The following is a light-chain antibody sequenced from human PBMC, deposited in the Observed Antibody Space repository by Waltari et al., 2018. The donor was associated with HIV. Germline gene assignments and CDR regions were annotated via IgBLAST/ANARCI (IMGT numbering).Light chain of an antibody. V-gene: IGLV2-14*01. J-gene: IGLJ2*01. Sequence: QSALTQPASVSGSPGQSITISCTGTSSALGGYDYVSWYQQHPGKAPKRMIYGVSSRPSGVSNRFSGSRSGNTASLTISGLQAEDEADYYCSAYTSISTLAVFGGGTKLTVL. CDR2: GVS. CDR1: SSALGGYDY. CDR3: SAYTSISTLAV.